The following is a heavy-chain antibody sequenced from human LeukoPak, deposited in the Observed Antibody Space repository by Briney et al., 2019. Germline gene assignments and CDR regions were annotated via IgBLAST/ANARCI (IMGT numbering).Heavy chain of an antibody. Sequence: AASVKVSCKASGYTFTSYGISWVRQAPGQGLEWTGWISAYNGNTNYAQKLQGRVTMTTDTSTSTAYMELRSLRSDDTAVYYCARVKSRDIVVVVAATAFLAFDIWGQGTMVTVSS. J-gene: IGHJ3*02. D-gene: IGHD2-15*01. V-gene: IGHV1-18*01. CDR1: GYTFTSYG. CDR3: ARVKSRDIVVVVAATAFLAFDI. CDR2: ISAYNGNT.